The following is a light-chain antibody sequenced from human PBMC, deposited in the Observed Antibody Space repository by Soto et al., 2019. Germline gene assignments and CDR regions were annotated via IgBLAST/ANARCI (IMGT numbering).Light chain of an antibody. CDR3: QQYYSYPPEYT. J-gene: IGKJ2*01. CDR1: QNILRT. V-gene: IGKV3D-15*01. Sequence: VMTQSPVTLSVSPGETATLSCKASQNILRTLAWYQQKPGQPPRLLIYGASTRVTGIPARFSGNGSGTEFTLTISSLQSEDFAVYYCQQYYSYPPEYTFGQGTKLEIK. CDR2: GAS.